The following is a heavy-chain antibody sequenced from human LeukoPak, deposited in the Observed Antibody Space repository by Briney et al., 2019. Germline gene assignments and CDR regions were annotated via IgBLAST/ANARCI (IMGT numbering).Heavy chain of an antibody. CDR1: GYTFTVYY. J-gene: IGHJ4*02. D-gene: IGHD3-3*01. V-gene: IGHV1-2*02. CDR2: INPNSGGI. Sequence: ASVKVSCKASGYTFTVYYMHWVRQAPGQGLEWMGWINPNSGGINYAQKFQGRVTMTRDTSITTAYLELSRLISDDTAVYYCARGLAIFGVVIPTFFDYWGQGTLLTVSS. CDR3: ARGLAIFGVVIPTFFDY.